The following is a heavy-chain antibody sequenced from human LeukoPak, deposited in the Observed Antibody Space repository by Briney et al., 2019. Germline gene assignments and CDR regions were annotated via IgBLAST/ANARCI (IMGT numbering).Heavy chain of an antibody. V-gene: IGHV4-59*01. CDR3: ARGVSYAPFDY. CDR2: IYYSGST. Sequence: PSETLSLTCTVSGGSISSYYWSWIRQPPGKGLEWIGYIYYSGSTNYNPSLKSQVTISVDTSKNQFSLKLSSVTAADTAVYYCARGVSYAPFDYWGQGTLVTVSS. D-gene: IGHD1-26*01. CDR1: GGSISSYY. J-gene: IGHJ4*02.